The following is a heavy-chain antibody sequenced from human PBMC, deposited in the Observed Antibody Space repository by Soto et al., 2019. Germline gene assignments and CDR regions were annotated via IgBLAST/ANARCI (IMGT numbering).Heavy chain of an antibody. CDR1: GGSISSGDYY. J-gene: IGHJ4*02. D-gene: IGHD2-2*01. CDR3: ARTKTSSTSFHVDY. CDR2: IYYSGSN. V-gene: IGHV4-31*03. Sequence: QVQLQESGPGLVKPSQTLSLTCTVSGGSISSGDYYWTWIRHHPGKGLEWVGYIYYSGSNKHNPSLKSRITISVDTSKNQFSLKLNSVTAAATAVYYCARTKTSSTSFHVDYWGQGTQVTVSS.